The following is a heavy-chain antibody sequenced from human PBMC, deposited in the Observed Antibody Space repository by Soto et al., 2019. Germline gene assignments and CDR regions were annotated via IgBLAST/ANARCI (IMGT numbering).Heavy chain of an antibody. CDR2: ISAYNGNT. Sequence: GASVKVSCKASGYTFTSYGISWVRQAPGQGLEWMGWISAYNGNTNYAQKLQGRVTMTTDTSTSTAYMELRSLRSDDTAVYYCARIFIDELVFGWFDPWGQGTMVTVSS. V-gene: IGHV1-18*01. J-gene: IGHJ5*02. D-gene: IGHD3-3*01. CDR3: ARIFIDELVFGWFDP. CDR1: GYTFTSYG.